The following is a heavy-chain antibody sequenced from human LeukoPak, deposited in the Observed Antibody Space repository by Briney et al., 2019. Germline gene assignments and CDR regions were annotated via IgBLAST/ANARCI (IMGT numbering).Heavy chain of an antibody. CDR1: GYTFSSYG. CDR2: ISAYYGNT. D-gene: IGHD3-22*01. J-gene: IGHJ3*02. Sequence: ASVEVSCKSSGYTFSSYGITGVRQAPGQGLECVVWISAYYGNTNYAQKLQGSVTITTDTSTSTAYMELRSLRSDDTAVYYCARTPIVVVISTFIGAFDIWGQGTMVTVSS. CDR3: ARTPIVVVISTFIGAFDI. V-gene: IGHV1-18*01.